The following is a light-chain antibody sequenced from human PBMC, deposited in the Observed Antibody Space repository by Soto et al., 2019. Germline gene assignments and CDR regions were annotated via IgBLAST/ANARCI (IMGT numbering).Light chain of an antibody. J-gene: IGKJ1*01. CDR1: QDIRTE. CDR2: ATS. Sequence: IQMAQSPSSLSASVGDRVTITCRASQDIRTELGWYQQKPGNAPKLLIYATSILQSGAPSRFSGIGSGTDFTLTISSLQPEDFATYYCLQDYSYPRTFGQGTKVEIK. V-gene: IGKV1-6*01. CDR3: LQDYSYPRT.